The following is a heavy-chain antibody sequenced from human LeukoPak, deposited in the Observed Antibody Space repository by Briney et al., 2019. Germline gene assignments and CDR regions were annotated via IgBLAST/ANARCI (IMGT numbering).Heavy chain of an antibody. Sequence: ASVKISCKVSGYTFTDYYMHWVQQAPGKGLEWMGLVDPEDGETIYAEKFQGRVTITADTSTDTAYMELSSLRSEDTAVYYCANTRISGSNFDYWGQGTLATVSS. CDR2: VDPEDGET. CDR3: ANTRISGSNFDY. J-gene: IGHJ4*02. V-gene: IGHV1-69-2*01. D-gene: IGHD3-22*01. CDR1: GYTFTDYY.